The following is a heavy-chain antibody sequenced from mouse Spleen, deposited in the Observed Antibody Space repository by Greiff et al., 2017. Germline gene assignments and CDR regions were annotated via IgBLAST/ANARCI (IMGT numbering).Heavy chain of an antibody. Sequence: DVQLVESGGGLVKPGGSLKLSCAASGFTFSSYAMSWVRQTPEKRLEWVATISSGGSYTYYPDSVKGRFTISRDNAKNTLYLQMSSLRSEDTAMYYCAREGTESFDYWGQGTTLTVSS. J-gene: IGHJ2*01. CDR3: AREGTESFDY. CDR1: GFTFSSYA. CDR2: ISSGGSYT. V-gene: IGHV5-9-3*01.